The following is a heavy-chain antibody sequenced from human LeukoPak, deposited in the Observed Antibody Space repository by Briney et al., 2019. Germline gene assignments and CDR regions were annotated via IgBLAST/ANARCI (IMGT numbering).Heavy chain of an antibody. CDR1: GFTFSIYE. V-gene: IGHV3-48*03. CDR3: ARDRRQYYYMDV. CDR2: ISSSGSTI. Sequence: GGSLRLSCAASGFTFSIYEMNWVRQAPGKGLEWVSYISSSGSTIYYTDSVKGRFTISRDNAKNSLYLQMNSLRAEDTAVYYCARDRRQYYYMDVWGKGTTVTISS. J-gene: IGHJ6*03.